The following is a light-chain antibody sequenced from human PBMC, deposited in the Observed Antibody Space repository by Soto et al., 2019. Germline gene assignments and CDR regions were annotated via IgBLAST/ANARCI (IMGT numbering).Light chain of an antibody. Sequence: DIQITQSPSSLSASVGDSVTITCQASQDIANYLNWYQQKEGRAPKXMIYDASNLETGVPSRFSGIGSGTDCTLTISSLQPEDSETYYGQQYDNLPLTFGGGTKVDIK. V-gene: IGKV1-33*01. CDR2: DAS. CDR3: QQYDNLPLT. J-gene: IGKJ4*01. CDR1: QDIANY.